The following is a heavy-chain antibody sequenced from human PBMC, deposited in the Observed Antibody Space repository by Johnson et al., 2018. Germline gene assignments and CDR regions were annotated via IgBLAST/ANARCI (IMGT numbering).Heavy chain of an antibody. CDR3: AGGDSCPNGLCQTCVDV. CDR2: IFYTGTT. Sequence: QVQLQESGPGLVKPSETLSLTCTISGGSITTYYWTWIRQPPGRGLEWTGYIFYTGTTNYNPSPKSRVTMSVDTSNTQFSLRLSSVPASDTAVYYRAGGDSCPNGLCQTCVDVWDKGTTVTVSS. V-gene: IGHV4-59*01. D-gene: IGHD2-8*01. CDR1: GGSITTYY. J-gene: IGHJ6*04.